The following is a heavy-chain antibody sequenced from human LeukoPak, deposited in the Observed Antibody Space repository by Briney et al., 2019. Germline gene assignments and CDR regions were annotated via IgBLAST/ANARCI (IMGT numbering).Heavy chain of an antibody. CDR1: GFSLSTSGAG. Sequence: SGPTLVNPTDTLTLTCTFSGFSLSTSGAGVGWMRQPPGKALDWIALFYSNDEKRHSPSLKSRLTITKATSKNQAVLTMTNIDPVDTATYYCANTESSSYYVYRNDAFDIWGQGTMVTLSS. V-gene: IGHV2-5*01. CDR2: FYSNDEK. D-gene: IGHD3-22*01. CDR3: ANTESSSYYVYRNDAFDI. J-gene: IGHJ3*02.